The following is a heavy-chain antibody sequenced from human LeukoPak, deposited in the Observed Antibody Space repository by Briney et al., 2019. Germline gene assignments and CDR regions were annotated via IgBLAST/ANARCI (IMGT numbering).Heavy chain of an antibody. D-gene: IGHD2-15*01. Sequence: ASVKVSCKASGYTFTGYYMHWVRQGPGQGLEWMGWINPNSGGTNYAQKFQGRVTMTRDTSISTAYMELSRLRSDDTAVYYCARDHCSGGSCYWPFDPWGQGTLVTVSS. CDR1: GYTFTGYY. V-gene: IGHV1-2*02. J-gene: IGHJ5*02. CDR2: INPNSGGT. CDR3: ARDHCSGGSCYWPFDP.